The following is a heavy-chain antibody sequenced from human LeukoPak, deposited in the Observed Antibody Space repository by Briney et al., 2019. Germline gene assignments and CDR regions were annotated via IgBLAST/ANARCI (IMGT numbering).Heavy chain of an antibody. V-gene: IGHV4-61*01. J-gene: IGHJ4*02. CDR3: ASSGLSSPPGY. CDR2: IYYSGST. Sequence: SETLSLPCTVSGGSVNSGSYYWSWIRQPPGQGLEWIGYIYYSGSTNYNPSLKSRVTISVDTSKNQFSLKLSSVTAADTAVYYCASSGLSSPPGYWGQGTLVTVSS. CDR1: GGSVNSGSYY. D-gene: IGHD6-13*01.